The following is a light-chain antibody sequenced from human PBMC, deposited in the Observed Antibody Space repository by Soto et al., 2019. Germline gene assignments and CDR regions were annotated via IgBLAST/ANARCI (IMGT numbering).Light chain of an antibody. CDR3: TSFTSSSTLYV. CDR1: GSDVGAYNY. CDR2: DVS. Sequence: QSALTQPASVSRSPGQSITISCTGTGSDVGAYNYVSWYQQHPDKAPKLMIYDVSDRPSGVSNRFSGSKSGNTASLTISGLQAEDEADYYCTSFTSSSTLYVFGAGTQLTVL. V-gene: IGLV2-14*01. J-gene: IGLJ1*01.